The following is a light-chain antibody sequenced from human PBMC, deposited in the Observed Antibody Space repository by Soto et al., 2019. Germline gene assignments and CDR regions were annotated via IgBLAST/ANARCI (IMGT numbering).Light chain of an antibody. CDR1: QKINGW. CDR3: QQYSTYSVFT. Sequence: DIQMTQSPSTLSASVGDRVTITCRASQKINGWLAWYQQKPGKAPKLLIYKASNLENGVPSRFSGSGSGTEFTLTISCLQPDDFATYYCQQYSTYSVFTFGQGTRLEI. J-gene: IGKJ2*01. CDR2: KAS. V-gene: IGKV1-5*03.